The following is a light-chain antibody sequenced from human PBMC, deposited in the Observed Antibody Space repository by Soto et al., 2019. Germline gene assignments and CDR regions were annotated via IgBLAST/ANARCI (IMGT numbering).Light chain of an antibody. CDR2: SAS. Sequence: DIQMTQSPSSLSASLGDRVTITCRASQGISNYLAWYQQKPGEVPKLLIYSASTLQSGVPSRFSGRGSGTEFTLTISSLQPEDVATYYCQKFDRAPLTFGGGTKVDSK. J-gene: IGKJ4*01. CDR1: QGISNY. CDR3: QKFDRAPLT. V-gene: IGKV1-27*01.